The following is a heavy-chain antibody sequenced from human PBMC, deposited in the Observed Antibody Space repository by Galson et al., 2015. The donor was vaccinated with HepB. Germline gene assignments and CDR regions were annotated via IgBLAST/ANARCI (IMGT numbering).Heavy chain of an antibody. CDR1: GFTFDDCA. Sequence: SLRLSCAASGFTFDDCAMHWVRQAPGKGLEWVSGISWNSGSIGYADSVKGRFTISRDNAKNSLYLQMNSLRAEDTALYYCAKAKGGDIVLVVYAPTVEPAFDIWGQGTMVTVSS. J-gene: IGHJ3*02. CDR2: ISWNSGSI. V-gene: IGHV3-9*01. CDR3: AKAKGGDIVLVVYAPTVEPAFDI. D-gene: IGHD2-8*02.